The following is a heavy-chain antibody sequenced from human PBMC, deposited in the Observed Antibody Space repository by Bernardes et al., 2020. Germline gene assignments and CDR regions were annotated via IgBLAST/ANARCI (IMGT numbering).Heavy chain of an antibody. V-gene: IGHV4-34*01. CDR2: INHSGST. Sequence: SETLSLTCAVYGGSFSGYYWSWIRQPPGKGLEWIGEINHSGSTNYNPSLKSRVTISVDTPKNQFSLKLSSVTAADTAVYYCARGPNPSTGYCSSTSCYHLDYWGQGTLVTVSS. D-gene: IGHD2-2*01. CDR3: ARGPNPSTGYCSSTSCYHLDY. CDR1: GGSFSGYY. J-gene: IGHJ4*02.